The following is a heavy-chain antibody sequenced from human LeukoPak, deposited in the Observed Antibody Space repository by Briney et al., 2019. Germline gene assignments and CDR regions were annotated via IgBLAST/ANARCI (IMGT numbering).Heavy chain of an antibody. D-gene: IGHD2-2*01. J-gene: IGHJ5*02. CDR3: ARQAGGYCSSTSCSNWFDP. CDR2: IYYSGST. CDR1: GGSISSGDYY. V-gene: IGHV4-30-4*01. Sequence: SETLSLTCTVSGGSISSGDYYWSWIRQPPGKGLEWIGYIYYSGSTYYNPSLKSRVTISVDTSKNQFSLKLSSVTAAGTAVYYCARQAGGYCSSTSCSNWFDPWGQGTLVTVSS.